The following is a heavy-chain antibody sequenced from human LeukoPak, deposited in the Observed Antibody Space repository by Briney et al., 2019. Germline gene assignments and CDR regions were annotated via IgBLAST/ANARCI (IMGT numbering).Heavy chain of an antibody. CDR1: GYRFTNYW. Sequence: PGESLKISCKGSGYRFTNYWIGWVRQMPGKGLEWMGIIYPGDSDTRYSPSFRGQVTISADKPISTAYLQWSSLKASDTAMYYCARRAISSSADDYWGQGTLVTVSS. CDR2: IYPGDSDT. D-gene: IGHD6-13*01. V-gene: IGHV5-51*01. CDR3: ARRAISSSADDY. J-gene: IGHJ4*02.